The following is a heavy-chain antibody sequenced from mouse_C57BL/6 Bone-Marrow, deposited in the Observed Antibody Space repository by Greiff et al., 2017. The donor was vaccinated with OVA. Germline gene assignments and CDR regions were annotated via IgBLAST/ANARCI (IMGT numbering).Heavy chain of an antibody. CDR2: IDPANGNT. Sequence: VHVKQSVAELVRPGASVKLSCTASGFNIKNTYMHWVKQRPEQGLEWIGRIDPANGNTKYAPKFQGKATITADTSSNTAYLQLSSLTSEDTAIYYCARWDDYDEGYAMDYWGQGTAVTVSS. V-gene: IGHV14-3*01. CDR1: GFNIKNTY. CDR3: ARWDDYDEGYAMDY. D-gene: IGHD2-4*01. J-gene: IGHJ4*01.